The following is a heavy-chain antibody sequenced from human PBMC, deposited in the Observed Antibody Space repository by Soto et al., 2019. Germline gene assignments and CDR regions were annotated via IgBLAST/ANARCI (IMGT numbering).Heavy chain of an antibody. D-gene: IGHD3-22*01. CDR3: ARAHYGPSGYYYDS. J-gene: IGHJ4*02. Sequence: PSETLSLTCTVSGYSISNGYYWGWIRQSPEKGLEWIGNIYHTGSTYYYPSLKSRVIISVDKSKNQSSLILNSVTAADTAIYYCARAHYGPSGYYYDSWGQGTLVTVSS. CDR2: IYHTGST. V-gene: IGHV4-38-2*02. CDR1: GYSISNGYY.